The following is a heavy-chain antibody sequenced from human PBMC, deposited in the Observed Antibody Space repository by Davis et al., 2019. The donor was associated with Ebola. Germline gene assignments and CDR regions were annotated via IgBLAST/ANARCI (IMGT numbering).Heavy chain of an antibody. Sequence: GESLKISCAASGFTFSSYGMHWVRQAPGKGLEWVAVIWYDGSNKYYADSVKGRFTISRDNSKNTLYLQMNSLRAEDTAVYYCAKGGYCSGGSCYPNWYFDLWGRGTLVTVSS. D-gene: IGHD2-15*01. CDR1: GFTFSSYG. J-gene: IGHJ2*01. CDR2: IWYDGSNK. V-gene: IGHV3-30*02. CDR3: AKGGYCSGGSCYPNWYFDL.